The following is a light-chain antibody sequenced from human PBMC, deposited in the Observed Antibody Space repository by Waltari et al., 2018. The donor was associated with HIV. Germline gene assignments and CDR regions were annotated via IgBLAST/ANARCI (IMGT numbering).Light chain of an antibody. J-gene: IGKJ4*01. Sequence: IVMTQSPLSLPVTPGVPASISCTSSQSLLHSNGYNYLGWYLQKPGQSPQLLIYLGSNRASGVPDRFSGSASGTNFTLQISRVEAEDVGVYYCMQALQTPPTFGGGTNVEVK. V-gene: IGKV2-28*01. CDR2: LGS. CDR1: QSLLHSNGYNY. CDR3: MQALQTPPT.